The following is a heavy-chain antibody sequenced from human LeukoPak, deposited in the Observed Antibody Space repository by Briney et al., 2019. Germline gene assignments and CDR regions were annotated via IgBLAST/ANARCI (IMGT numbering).Heavy chain of an antibody. D-gene: IGHD3-22*01. J-gene: IGHJ4*02. CDR3: AKRVSAGSGYFY. CDR2: IGGSGGST. CDR1: GFTFSSYA. Sequence: GGSLRLSCAASGFTFSSYAMSWVRQAPGKGLEWVSAIGGSGGSTYYADSVKGRLTISRDNSKNTLYLQMNSLRAEDTAVYYCAKRVSAGSGYFYWGQGTLVTVSS. V-gene: IGHV3-23*01.